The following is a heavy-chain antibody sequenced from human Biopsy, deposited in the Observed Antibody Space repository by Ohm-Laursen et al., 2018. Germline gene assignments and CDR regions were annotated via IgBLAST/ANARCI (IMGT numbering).Heavy chain of an antibody. CDR3: ARGSNEYGGLYFPH. D-gene: IGHD4-23*01. J-gene: IGHJ1*01. Sequence: TLSLTCTVSGGSFTGHYWSWIRQPPGKGLEWIGHISYTGYTSYKSSLKSRVTISLDTSRKYFSLRLTSLAAADTAVYYCARGSNEYGGLYFPHWGQGTLVTVSS. CDR1: GGSFTGHY. CDR2: ISYTGYT. V-gene: IGHV4-59*11.